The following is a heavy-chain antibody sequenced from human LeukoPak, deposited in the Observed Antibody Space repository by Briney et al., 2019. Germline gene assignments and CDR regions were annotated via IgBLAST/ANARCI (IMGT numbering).Heavy chain of an antibody. CDR3: TRPRGYSYVWRFDY. CDR1: GFTFSSYS. J-gene: IGHJ4*02. CDR2: ISSSSSYI. V-gene: IGHV3-21*01. Sequence: GGSLRLSCAASGFTFSSYSMNWVRQAPGKGLEWVSSISSSSSYIYYTDSVKGRFTISRDNAKNSLYLQMNSLRAEDTAVYYCTRPRGYSYVWRFDYWGQGTLVTVSS. D-gene: IGHD5-18*01.